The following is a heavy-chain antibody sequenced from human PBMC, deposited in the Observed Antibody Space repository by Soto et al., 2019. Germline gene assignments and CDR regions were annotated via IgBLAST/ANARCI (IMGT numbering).Heavy chain of an antibody. CDR1: GYTFTGYY. D-gene: IGHD2-2*01. J-gene: IGHJ6*02. CDR2: INPNSGGT. Sequence: ASVKVSCKASGYTFTGYYMHWVRQAPGQGLEWMGWINPNSGGTNYAQKFQGWVTMTRDTSISTAYMELSRLRSDDTAVFFFARLYCISTSCYLGMDVWGQGTTVTVSS. CDR3: ARLYCISTSCYLGMDV. V-gene: IGHV1-2*04.